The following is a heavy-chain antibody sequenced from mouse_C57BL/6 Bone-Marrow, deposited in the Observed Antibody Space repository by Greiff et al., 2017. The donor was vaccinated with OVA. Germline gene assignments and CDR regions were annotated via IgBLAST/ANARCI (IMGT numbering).Heavy chain of an antibody. Sequence: QVQLQQPGAELVKPGASVKLSCKASGYTFTSYWMHWVKQRPGQGLEWIGMIHPNSGSTNYNEKFKSKATLTVDKSSSTAYMQLSSLTSEDSAVYYCARRDLYYGSSYYFDYWGQGTTLTVSS. D-gene: IGHD1-1*01. CDR3: ARRDLYYGSSYYFDY. V-gene: IGHV1-64*01. CDR2: IHPNSGST. CDR1: GYTFTSYW. J-gene: IGHJ2*01.